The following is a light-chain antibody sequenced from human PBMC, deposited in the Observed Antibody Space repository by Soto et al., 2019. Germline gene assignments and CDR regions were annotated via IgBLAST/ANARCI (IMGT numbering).Light chain of an antibody. CDR3: CSYATGSTYI. CDR1: SSDVGTYNL. V-gene: IGLV2-23*01. Sequence: QSALTQPRSVSGSPGQSVTVSCTGTSSDVGTYNLVSWYQQHPGEAPKLIIYEGNQRPSGVSNRFSGSRSGNTASLTISGLQAEDEADYFCCSYATGSTYIFGTGTKVTVL. J-gene: IGLJ1*01. CDR2: EGN.